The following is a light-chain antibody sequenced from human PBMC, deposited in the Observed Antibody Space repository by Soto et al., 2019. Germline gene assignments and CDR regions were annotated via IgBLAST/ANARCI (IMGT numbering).Light chain of an antibody. J-gene: IGKJ3*01. CDR1: QSIGNY. Sequence: EVVLTQSPATLSLSPGEGATLSCRASQSIGNYLAWYQQKPGQAPRLLIYATSNRATAIPARFSGSGSGTDFTLTISSLDPAAFAVSXXXXRSSWPFTFGPGTKVDIK. V-gene: IGKV3-11*01. CDR3: XXRSSWPFT. CDR2: ATS.